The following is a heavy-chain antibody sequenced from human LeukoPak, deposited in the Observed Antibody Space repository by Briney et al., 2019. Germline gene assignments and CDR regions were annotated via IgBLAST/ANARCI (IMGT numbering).Heavy chain of an antibody. CDR2: VGTGGDT. CDR3: ARRSAAAGIDAFDI. CDR1: GFSFRNYD. J-gene: IGHJ3*02. Sequence: PGGSLRLSCSASGFSFRNYDMHWVRQPTGKGLEWVSAVGTGGDTYYAGSVKGRFTVVRENAKNTLYLQMNSLRPGDTAMYYCARRSAAAGIDAFDIWGQGTMVTVSS. V-gene: IGHV3-13*01. D-gene: IGHD6-13*01.